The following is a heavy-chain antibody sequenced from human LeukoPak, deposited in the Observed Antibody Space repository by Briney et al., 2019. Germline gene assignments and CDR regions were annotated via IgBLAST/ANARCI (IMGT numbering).Heavy chain of an antibody. CDR2: IRSGGATM. V-gene: IGHV3-48*03. D-gene: IGHD4-17*01. J-gene: IGHJ4*02. CDR1: EFTFSSFE. CDR3: ARVGGTTTTSFDY. Sequence: GGSLRLSCAASEFTFSSFEMAWVRQAAGKGLEWVSYIRSGGATMSYGDSVRGRFTISRADAKNSLYLQMNSLRGEDTAVYYCARVGGTTTTSFDYWGQGTLVTVSS.